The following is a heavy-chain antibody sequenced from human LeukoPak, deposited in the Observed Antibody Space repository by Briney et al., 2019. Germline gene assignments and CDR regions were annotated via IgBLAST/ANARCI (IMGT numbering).Heavy chain of an antibody. CDR2: VDPEDGET. J-gene: IGHJ4*02. CDR3: ATGSVEMATNTLDY. V-gene: IGHV1-69-2*01. CDR1: GYTSTDYY. Sequence: ASVKVSCKVSGYTSTDYYMHWVQQAPGKGLEWMGLVDPEDGETIYAEKFQGRVTITADTSTDTAYMELSSLRSEDTAVYYCATGSVEMATNTLDYWGQGTLVTVSS. D-gene: IGHD5-24*01.